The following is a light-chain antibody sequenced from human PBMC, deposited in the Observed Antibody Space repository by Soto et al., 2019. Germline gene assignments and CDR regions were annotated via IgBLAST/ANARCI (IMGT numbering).Light chain of an antibody. Sequence: DIVMTQSPLSLPVTPGEPASISCKSSQSLLHSDGDNYLEWYVQKAGQSPQLLIYLVSHRASGGPDRLSGSGSGTDFTLKISKVEVDDVGVYYCMQTLRTPYTFGPGTKVDIK. V-gene: IGKV2-28*01. CDR3: MQTLRTPYT. CDR1: QSLLHSDGDNY. J-gene: IGKJ3*01. CDR2: LVS.